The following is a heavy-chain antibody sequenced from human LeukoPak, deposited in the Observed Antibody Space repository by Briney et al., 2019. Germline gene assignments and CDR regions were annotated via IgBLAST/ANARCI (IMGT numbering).Heavy chain of an antibody. CDR3: AREAGGDDAFDI. V-gene: IGHV4-61*02. D-gene: IGHD2-21*02. Sequence: SETLSLTCTVSGGSISSGSYYWSWIRQPAGKGLEWIGRIYTSGSTNYNPSLKSRVTISVDASKNQFSLKLSSVTAADTAVYYCAREAGGDDAFDIWGQGTMVTVSS. CDR1: GGSISSGSYY. CDR2: IYTSGST. J-gene: IGHJ3*02.